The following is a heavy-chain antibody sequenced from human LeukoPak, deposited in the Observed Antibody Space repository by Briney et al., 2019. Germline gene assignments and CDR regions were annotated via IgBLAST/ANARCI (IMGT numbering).Heavy chain of an antibody. CDR2: INPNSGGT. D-gene: IGHD3-22*01. J-gene: IGHJ4*02. V-gene: IGHV1-2*02. Sequence: ASVKVSCKASGYTFTGYYMHWVRQAPGQGLEWMGWINPNSGGTNYAQKFRGRVTMTRDTSISTAYMELSRLRSDDTAVYYCARVRSYYYDSSGYYGGDYYFDYWGQGTLVTVSS. CDR3: ARVRSYYYDSSGYYGGDYYFDY. CDR1: GYTFTGYY.